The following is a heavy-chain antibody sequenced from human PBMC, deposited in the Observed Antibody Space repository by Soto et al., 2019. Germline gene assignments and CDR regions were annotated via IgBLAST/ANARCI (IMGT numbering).Heavy chain of an antibody. Sequence: SETLSLTCTVSGASMTTAAAYWPWIRQPPGKGLEWIGSVYSGGATYYNPSLKGRATISADMSNNQFFLSLTSLTAADTAVYYCAGRSLLVAPTWGQGILVTVSS. CDR2: VYSGGAT. J-gene: IGHJ4*02. CDR1: GASMTTAAAY. V-gene: IGHV4-39*01. D-gene: IGHD2-21*01. CDR3: AGRSLLVAPT.